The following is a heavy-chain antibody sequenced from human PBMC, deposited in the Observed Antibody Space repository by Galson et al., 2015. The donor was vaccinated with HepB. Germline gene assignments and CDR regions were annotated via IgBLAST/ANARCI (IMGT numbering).Heavy chain of an antibody. D-gene: IGHD2-8*02. J-gene: IGHJ5*02. Sequence: LRLSCAASGFPFNNAWMTWVRQAPGIGLEWVGRIKSKTDGETTDYAAPVKGRFTISRDDSKNRLYLQMNSLKTEDTAVYYCTTDVYYSTYWSWLDPWGQGTLVTVSS. CDR1: GFPFNNAW. CDR3: TTDVYYSTYWSWLDP. CDR2: IKSKTDGETT. V-gene: IGHV3-15*01.